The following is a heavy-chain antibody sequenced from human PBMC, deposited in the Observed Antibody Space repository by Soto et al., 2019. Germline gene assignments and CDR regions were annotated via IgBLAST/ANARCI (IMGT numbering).Heavy chain of an antibody. J-gene: IGHJ4*02. D-gene: IGHD6-13*01. Sequence: SVEVACEACGDSVKSSEMHGVRQTPGQGLEWMGWINPNSGGTNYAQKFQGRVTMTRDTSISTAYMELSRLRSDDTAVYSCATNLLAAANRWGQGTLVTVSS. CDR1: GDSVKSSE. CDR3: ATNLLAAANR. V-gene: IGHV1-2*02. CDR2: INPNSGGT.